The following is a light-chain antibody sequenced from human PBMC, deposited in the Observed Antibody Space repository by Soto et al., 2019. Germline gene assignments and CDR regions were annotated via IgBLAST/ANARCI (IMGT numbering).Light chain of an antibody. CDR2: KAS. CDR3: QQYNDNWT. V-gene: IGKV1-5*03. Sequence: DIQMTQSPSTLSASVGDRVTITCRASQSVSRWLAWYQQKPGKAPKLLIYKASTLESGVPSRLSGSGSGTEFTLYISRLQPDDSAAYYCQQYNDNWTFGQGTKVEIK. CDR1: QSVSRW. J-gene: IGKJ1*01.